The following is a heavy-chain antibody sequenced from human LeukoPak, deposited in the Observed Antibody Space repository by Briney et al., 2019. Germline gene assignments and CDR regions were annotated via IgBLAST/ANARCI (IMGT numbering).Heavy chain of an antibody. V-gene: IGHV3-11*01. Sequence: GGSLRLSCAASGFTFSDYYMSWIRQAPGKGLEWVSYISSSGSTIYYADSVKGRFTISRDNSKNTLYLQMNSLRAEDTAVYYCAKDLVSDSWYSDYWGQGTLVTVSS. J-gene: IGHJ4*02. CDR3: AKDLVSDSWYSDY. D-gene: IGHD6-13*01. CDR1: GFTFSDYY. CDR2: ISSSGSTI.